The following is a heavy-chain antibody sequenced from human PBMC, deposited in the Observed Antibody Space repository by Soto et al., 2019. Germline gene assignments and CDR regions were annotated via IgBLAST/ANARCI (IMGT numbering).Heavy chain of an antibody. Sequence: SVKVSCKASGGTFSSYAISWVRQAPGQGLEWMGGIIPIFGTANYAQKFQGRVTITADESTSTAYMELSSLRSEDTAVYYCASSMTTVTLNGFRFDPWGQGTLVTVSS. D-gene: IGHD4-17*01. CDR2: IIPIFGTA. CDR3: ASSMTTVTLNGFRFDP. J-gene: IGHJ5*02. CDR1: GGTFSSYA. V-gene: IGHV1-69*13.